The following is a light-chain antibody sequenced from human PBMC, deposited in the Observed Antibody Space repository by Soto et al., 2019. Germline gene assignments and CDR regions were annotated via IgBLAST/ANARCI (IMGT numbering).Light chain of an antibody. CDR2: SNN. CDR1: SSNIGSNT. Sequence: QSVLTQPPSASGTPGQRVTISCSGSSSNIGSNTVNWYQQLPGTAPKLLIYSNNQRPSGVPDRFSGSRSGTSAPLAISGRQAEDEGDYYCAAWDDSLNGRGVFGGGTKLTVL. V-gene: IGLV1-44*01. CDR3: AAWDDSLNGRGV. J-gene: IGLJ3*02.